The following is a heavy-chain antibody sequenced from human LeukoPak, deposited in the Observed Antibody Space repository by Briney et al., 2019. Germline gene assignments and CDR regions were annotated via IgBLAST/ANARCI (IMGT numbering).Heavy chain of an antibody. CDR3: ARSGYSSSWSFGAFDI. CDR1: GYTFTSYG. V-gene: IGHV1-18*01. Sequence: GASVKVSCKASGYTFTSYGISWVRQAPGQGLEWMGWISAYNGNTNYAQKLQGRVTMTTDTSTSTAYMELRSLRSDDTAVYYCARSGYSSSWSFGAFDIWGQGTMVTVSS. CDR2: ISAYNGNT. J-gene: IGHJ3*02. D-gene: IGHD6-13*01.